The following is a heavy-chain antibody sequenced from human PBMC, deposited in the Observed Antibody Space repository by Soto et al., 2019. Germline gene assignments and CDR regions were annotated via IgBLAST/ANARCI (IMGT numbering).Heavy chain of an antibody. J-gene: IGHJ5*02. D-gene: IGHD3-10*01. CDR2: INHSGST. CDR1: GGSFSGYY. CDR3: ARGPSQLDGSGSYYNEVAPVGFDP. Sequence: SETLSLTCAVYGGSFSGYYWSWIRQPPGKGLEWIGEINHSGSTNYNPSLKSRVTISVDTSKNQFSLKLSSVTAADTAVYYCARGPSQLDGSGSYYNEVAPVGFDPWGQGTLVTVSS. V-gene: IGHV4-34*01.